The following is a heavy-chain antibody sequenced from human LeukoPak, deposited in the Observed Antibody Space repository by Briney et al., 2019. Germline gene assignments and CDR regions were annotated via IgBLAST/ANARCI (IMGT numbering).Heavy chain of an antibody. D-gene: IGHD3-3*01. CDR1: GGTFSSYA. Sequence: SVKVSCKASGGTFSSYAISWVRQAPGQGLEWMGRIIPIFGIANYAQKFQGRVTITADKSTSTAYMELSSLRSEDTAVDYCARDKDLRFLEWFIDYWGQGTLVTVSS. CDR3: ARDKDLRFLEWFIDY. J-gene: IGHJ4*02. CDR2: IIPIFGIA. V-gene: IGHV1-69*04.